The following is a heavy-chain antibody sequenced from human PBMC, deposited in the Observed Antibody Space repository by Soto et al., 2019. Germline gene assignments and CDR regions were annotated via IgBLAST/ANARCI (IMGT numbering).Heavy chain of an antibody. J-gene: IGHJ4*02. CDR1: GESFSGNY. CDR2: TNHRGTT. Sequence: QVQLQQWGAGLLKPSETLSLTCATSGESFSGNYWSWVRQPPGKGLEWIGETNHRGTTVYNPSLRGRVSISLDMSKNQFSLRLSFVTAADSAVYYCARGDQKIVDASEYWGPGTRVTVSS. V-gene: IGHV4-34*01. D-gene: IGHD2-15*01. CDR3: ARGDQKIVDASEY.